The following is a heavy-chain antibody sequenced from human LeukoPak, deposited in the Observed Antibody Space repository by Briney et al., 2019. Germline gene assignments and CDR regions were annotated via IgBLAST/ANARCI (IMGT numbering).Heavy chain of an antibody. J-gene: IGHJ4*02. CDR1: GYTFTSYY. CDR2: INCSGGST. V-gene: IGHV1-46*01. CDR3: ARSRQPYLDY. D-gene: IGHD1-1*01. Sequence: ASVKVSCKASGYTFTSYYMHWVRQAPGQGLEWMGIINCSGGSTSYAQKFQGRVTMTRDTSTSTVYMVLSSLRSEDTAVYYCARSRQPYLDYWGQGTLVTVSS.